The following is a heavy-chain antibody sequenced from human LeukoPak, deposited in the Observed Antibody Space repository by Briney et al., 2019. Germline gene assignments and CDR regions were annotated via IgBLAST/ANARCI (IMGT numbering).Heavy chain of an antibody. J-gene: IGHJ5*02. CDR2: INPSGGST. CDR1: GYTFTSYY. Sequence: ASVKVSCKASGYTFTSYYMHWVRQAPGQRLEWMGIINPSGGSTSYAQKFQGRVTMTTDTSSDTAYMELSSLRFEDTAVYYCAAIKRFDSSGYFRIPHSNWFDPWGQGTLVTVSS. V-gene: IGHV1-46*01. CDR3: AAIKRFDSSGYFRIPHSNWFDP. D-gene: IGHD3-22*01.